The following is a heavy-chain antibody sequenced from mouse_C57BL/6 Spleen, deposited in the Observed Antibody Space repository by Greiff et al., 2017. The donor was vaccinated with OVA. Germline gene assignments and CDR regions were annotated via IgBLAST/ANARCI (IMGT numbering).Heavy chain of an antibody. D-gene: IGHD2-4*01. Sequence: EVHLEESGPGLVKPSQSLSLTCSVTGYSITSGYYWNWIRQLPGNKLEWMGYISYDGSNNYNPSLKNRISLTRDTSKNQFFLKLNSVTTEDTAKYYCARDPYDYDGFAYWGQGTLVTVSA. J-gene: IGHJ3*01. CDR2: ISYDGSN. CDR3: ARDPYDYDGFAY. CDR1: GYSITSGYY. V-gene: IGHV3-6*01.